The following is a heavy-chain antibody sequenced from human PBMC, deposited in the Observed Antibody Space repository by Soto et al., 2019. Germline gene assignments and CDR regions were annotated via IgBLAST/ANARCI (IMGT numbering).Heavy chain of an antibody. CDR2: THFRSKWYN. V-gene: IGHV6-1*01. CDR1: GDSVSSNTAS. Sequence: PSQTLSLTCAISGDSVSSNTASWNWIRQSPSRGLEWLGRTHFRSKWYNDYAVSVKSRIIINPDTSNNQFSLQLNSVTPEDTAAYFCAKGDNLGPKTGYAFDPWGQGIMVTVSS. CDR3: AKGDNLGPKTGYAFDP. J-gene: IGHJ5*02. D-gene: IGHD5-12*01.